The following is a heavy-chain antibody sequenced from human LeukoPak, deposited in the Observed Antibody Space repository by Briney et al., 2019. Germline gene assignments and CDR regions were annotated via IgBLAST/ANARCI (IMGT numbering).Heavy chain of an antibody. CDR2: ISYSGST. D-gene: IGHD2/OR15-2a*01. CDR1: GGSISSSSYY. Sequence: SETLSLTCTVSGGSISSSSYYWGWIRQPPGKGLEWIGYISYSGSTNYNPSLKSRVTISLDTSKNQFSLKLSSVTAADTAVYYCAGHHPRNTVDFWGQGTLVTVSS. V-gene: IGHV4-61*05. CDR3: AGHHPRNTVDF. J-gene: IGHJ4*02.